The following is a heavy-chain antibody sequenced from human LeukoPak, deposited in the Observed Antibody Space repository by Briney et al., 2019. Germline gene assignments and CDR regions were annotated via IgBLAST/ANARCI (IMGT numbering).Heavy chain of an antibody. CDR1: GDSVSSNSAA. Sequence: SQTLSLTCAISGDSVSSNSAAWNWIRQSPSRGLEWLGRTYYRSKWHNDYTVSVKSRITIKPDTSKNQFSLQLNSVTPEDTAVYYCARFQAIFSPFDIWGQGTMVTVSS. CDR2: TYYRSKWHN. CDR3: ARFQAIFSPFDI. J-gene: IGHJ3*02. D-gene: IGHD3-9*01. V-gene: IGHV6-1*01.